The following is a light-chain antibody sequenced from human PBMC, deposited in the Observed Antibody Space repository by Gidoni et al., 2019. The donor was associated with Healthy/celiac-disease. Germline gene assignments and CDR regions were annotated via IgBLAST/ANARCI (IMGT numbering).Light chain of an antibody. Sequence: EIVLTQAPGTLSLSPGERATLSCRASQSVSSSYLAWYQQKPGQAPRLLIYGASSRATGIPDRFSGSGSVTDFTLTIRRLEPEDFAVYYCQQYGSSPPLTFGQXTKVEIK. CDR1: QSVSSSY. J-gene: IGKJ1*01. CDR3: QQYGSSPPLT. V-gene: IGKV3-20*01. CDR2: GAS.